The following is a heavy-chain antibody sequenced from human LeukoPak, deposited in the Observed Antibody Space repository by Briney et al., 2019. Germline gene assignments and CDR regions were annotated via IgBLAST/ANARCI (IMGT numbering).Heavy chain of an antibody. CDR1: GGSISSYY. V-gene: IGHV4-59*01. CDR3: ARVPRQLLWFGELL. CDR2: IYYSGST. J-gene: IGHJ4*02. Sequence: PSETLSLTCTVSGGSISSYYWSWIRQPPGKGLEWIGYIYYSGSTNYNPSLKSRVTISVDTSKNQFSLKLSSVTAADTAVYYCARVPRQLLWFGELLWGQGTLVTVSS. D-gene: IGHD3-10*01.